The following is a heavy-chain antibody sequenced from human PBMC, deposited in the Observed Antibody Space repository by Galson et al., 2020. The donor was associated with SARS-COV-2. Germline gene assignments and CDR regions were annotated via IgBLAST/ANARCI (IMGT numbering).Heavy chain of an antibody. CDR1: GFTFDDYA. CDR3: AKALYDSSGYYLSALGY. CDR2: ISWNSGNI. D-gene: IGHD3-22*01. J-gene: IGHJ4*02. V-gene: IGHV3-9*01. Sequence: SLKLSCAASGFTFDDYAMHWVRQVPGKGLEWVSGISWNSGNIGYADSVKGRFTISRDNAKNSLYLQMNSLRAEDTALYYCAKALYDSSGYYLSALGYWGQGTLVTVSS.